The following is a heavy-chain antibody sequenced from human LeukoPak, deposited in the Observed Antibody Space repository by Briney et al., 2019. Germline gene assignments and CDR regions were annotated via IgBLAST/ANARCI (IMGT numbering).Heavy chain of an antibody. CDR3: ATNILVRDIINWFDP. D-gene: IGHD3-10*01. CDR2: IKPNSGGT. CDR1: GYSFADYY. V-gene: IGHV1-2*02. J-gene: IGHJ5*02. Sequence: ASVKVSCKASGYSFADYYMHWVRQAPGQGLEWMGWIKPNSGGTRSAQKFQGRVTMTRDTSIITAYMELSSLRYDDTAMDYCATNILVRDIINWFDPWGQGTLVTVSS.